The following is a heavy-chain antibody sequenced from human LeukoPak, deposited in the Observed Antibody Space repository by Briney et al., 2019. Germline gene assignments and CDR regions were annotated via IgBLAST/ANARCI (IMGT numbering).Heavy chain of an antibody. Sequence: GGSLRLSCAASGFTVSSNYMTWVRQAPGKGLEWVSILCAGGSTYYADSVRGRFTISRDSSKNTVCLQMNSLRAEDTAVYYCASGGLGARKYYSDPFHYWGQGTLVTVSS. CDR3: ASGGLGARKYYSDPFHY. D-gene: IGHD3-10*01. CDR1: GFTVSSNY. J-gene: IGHJ4*02. V-gene: IGHV3-53*01. CDR2: LCAGGST.